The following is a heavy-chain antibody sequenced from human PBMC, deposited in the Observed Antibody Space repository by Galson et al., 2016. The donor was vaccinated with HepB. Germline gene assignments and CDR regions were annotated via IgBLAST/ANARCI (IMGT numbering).Heavy chain of an antibody. J-gene: IGHJ4*02. D-gene: IGHD3-10*01. CDR2: VYNDGTT. Sequence: SLRLSCAGSGFSVSNVYMNWVRQSPGKGLEWVSVVYNDGTTYYADSVKGRFTVSRDNSKNTVYLQMKSLRAEDTAVYYCAKGENGDYYNGVDWGQGTLVTVSS. CDR3: AKGENGDYYNGVD. V-gene: IGHV3-53*01. CDR1: GFSVSNVY.